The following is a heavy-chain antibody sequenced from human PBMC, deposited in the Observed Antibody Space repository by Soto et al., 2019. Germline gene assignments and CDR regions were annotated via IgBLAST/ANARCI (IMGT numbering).Heavy chain of an antibody. D-gene: IGHD6-13*01. J-gene: IGHJ4*02. CDR2: FDPEDGET. CDR3: ATVQGIAAAGTCFDY. V-gene: IGHV1-24*01. CDR1: GYTLTELS. Sequence: ASVKVSCKVSGYTLTELSMHWVRQAPGKGLEWMGGFDPEDGETIYAQKFQGRVTMTEDTSTDTAYMELSSLRSEDTAVYYCATVQGIAAAGTCFDYWGQGTLVTVSS.